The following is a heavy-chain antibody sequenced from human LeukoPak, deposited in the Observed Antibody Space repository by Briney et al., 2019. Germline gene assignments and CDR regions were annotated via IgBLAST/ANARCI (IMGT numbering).Heavy chain of an antibody. V-gene: IGHV3-11*04. CDR1: GFIFSDYY. CDR2: MSIDGSSR. J-gene: IGHJ6*03. Sequence: GGSLRLSCAASGFIFSDYYMSWIRQAPGKGLEWLSYMSIDGSSRYYADSVKGRFTISRDNSKNTLYLQMNSLRAEDTAVYYCAKAGVFDWNHQNQMYYYYMDVWGKGTTVTVSS. D-gene: IGHD1-1*01. CDR3: AKAGVFDWNHQNQMYYYYMDV.